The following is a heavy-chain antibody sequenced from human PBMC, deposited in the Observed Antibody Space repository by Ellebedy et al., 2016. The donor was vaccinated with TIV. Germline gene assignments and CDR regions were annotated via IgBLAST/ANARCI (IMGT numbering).Heavy chain of an antibody. CDR3: ARDRGRPDAFDI. CDR1: GVTFNVYW. D-gene: IGHD3-10*01. Sequence: GESLKISCAASGVTFNVYWVHWVRQAPGKGLVWVSHINSDGSSTNYADSVKGRFTISRDNAKNTLYLQMNSLRAEDTAMYYCARDRGRPDAFDIWGQGTMVTVSS. V-gene: IGHV3-74*01. J-gene: IGHJ3*02. CDR2: INSDGSST.